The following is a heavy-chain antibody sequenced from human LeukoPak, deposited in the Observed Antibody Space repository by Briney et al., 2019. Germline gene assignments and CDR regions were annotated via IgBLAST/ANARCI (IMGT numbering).Heavy chain of an antibody. Sequence: GGSLRLSCVASGFSFNNYAMNWVRQAPGKGLEWVSLIIGSSGTTFYADSVKGRFTISRDKSKSTLYLQMNSLRAEDTAVYYCAKGAYDYIEIAYFDYWGQGSLVAVSS. CDR3: AKGAYDYIEIAYFDY. V-gene: IGHV3-23*01. CDR2: IIGSSGTT. J-gene: IGHJ4*02. D-gene: IGHD5-12*01. CDR1: GFSFNNYA.